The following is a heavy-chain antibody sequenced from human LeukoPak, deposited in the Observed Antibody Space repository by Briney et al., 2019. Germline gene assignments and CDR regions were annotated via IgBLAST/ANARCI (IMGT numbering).Heavy chain of an antibody. J-gene: IGHJ6*02. CDR2: IKHDGSEK. V-gene: IGHV3-7*01. D-gene: IGHD3-22*01. CDR1: GFTFSRHW. Sequence: GGSLRLSCAASGFTFSRHWMTWVRQAPGKGLEWVANIKHDGSEKNYVDSVKGRFTISRDNAKNSLYLQMNSLRAEDTAVYYCARDFYDSSGYYYYYYYYGMDVWGQGTTVTVSS. CDR3: ARDFYDSSGYYYYYYYYGMDV.